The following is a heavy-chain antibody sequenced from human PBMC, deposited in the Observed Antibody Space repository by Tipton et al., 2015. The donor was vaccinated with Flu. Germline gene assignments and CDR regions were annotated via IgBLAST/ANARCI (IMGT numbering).Heavy chain of an antibody. V-gene: IGHV5-51*01. CDR2: IYAGGSGS. Sequence: MQLVQSGAEVKEPGESLKISCETSGYSFTSYWIGWVRRMPGKGLEWMGIIYAGGSGSRYSPSFQGQVTMSVDRSVRTAYLQWSSLKASDTAMYYCARLIYYVGDSLSAFDIWGQGTMVTVSS. CDR3: ARLIYYVGDSLSAFDI. D-gene: IGHD3-10*02. J-gene: IGHJ3*02. CDR1: GYSFTSYW.